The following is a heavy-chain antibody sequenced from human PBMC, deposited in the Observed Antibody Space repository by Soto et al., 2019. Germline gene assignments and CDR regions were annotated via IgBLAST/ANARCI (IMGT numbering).Heavy chain of an antibody. J-gene: IGHJ1*01. V-gene: IGHV3-9*01. CDR3: VKDESINWYSGHFRH. CDR2: INWNSGSI. CDR1: GFTFDDYA. D-gene: IGHD6-13*01. Sequence: EVQLVESGGGLVQPGRSLRLSCAASGFTFDDYAMHWVRQVPGKGLEWVSGINWNSGSIGYGDSVKGRVAISRDNAKNSLHLQMNSLSAEDTAFYYGVKDESINWYSGHFRHWGQGTLVTVSS.